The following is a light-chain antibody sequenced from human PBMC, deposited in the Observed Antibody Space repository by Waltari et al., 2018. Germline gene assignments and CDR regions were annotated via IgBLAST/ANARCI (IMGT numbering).Light chain of an antibody. CDR1: SSDIGAYNY. V-gene: IGLV2-14*01. Sequence: QSALTQPASVSGSPGQSLTISCHGTSSDIGAYNYVSWYQQNPGKAPKVMIYDVSNRPPGVSSRFSGSKSGNTASLTISGLQAEDEADYYCSSYTSSSTYVFGSGTMVTVL. J-gene: IGLJ1*01. CDR2: DVS. CDR3: SSYTSSSTYV.